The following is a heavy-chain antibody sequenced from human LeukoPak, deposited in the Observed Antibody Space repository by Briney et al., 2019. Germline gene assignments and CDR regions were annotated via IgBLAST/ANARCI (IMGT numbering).Heavy chain of an antibody. CDR1: GGSISSSSYY. Sequence: SETLSLTCTVSGGSISSSSYYWSWIRQPPGKGLEWIGYIYYSGSTNYNPSLKSRVTISVDTSKNQFSLKLSSVTAADTAVYYCASSYDSSGYWVNWGQGTLVTVSS. D-gene: IGHD3-22*01. CDR2: IYYSGST. CDR3: ASSYDSSGYWVN. V-gene: IGHV4-61*01. J-gene: IGHJ4*02.